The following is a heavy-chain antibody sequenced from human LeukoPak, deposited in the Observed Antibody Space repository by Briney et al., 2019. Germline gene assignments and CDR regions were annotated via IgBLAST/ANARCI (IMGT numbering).Heavy chain of an antibody. Sequence: PSETLSLTCTVSGGSISSYYWNWIRQPPGKGLEWIGYIYYSGSTNYNPSLKSRVTISVDTSKSQFSLKLSSVTAADTAVYYCARHPYSFGGLSYWLDPWGQGTLVTVSS. D-gene: IGHD3-10*01. CDR3: ARHPYSFGGLSYWLDP. J-gene: IGHJ5*02. V-gene: IGHV4-59*08. CDR2: IYYSGST. CDR1: GGSISSYY.